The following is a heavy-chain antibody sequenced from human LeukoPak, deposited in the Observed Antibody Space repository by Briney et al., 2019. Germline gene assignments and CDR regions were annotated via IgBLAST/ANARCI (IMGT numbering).Heavy chain of an antibody. CDR2: ISGDNGNT. CDR1: GYTFTSYG. Sequence: SVTVSCKASGYTFTSYGISWVRQAPGQGLDWMGWISGDNGNTNYAQKVQGRVTMTTDTSTSTAYMELRSLRSDDKAVYYCARDCDRSGYYCYWGQGTQVTVSS. J-gene: IGHJ4*02. CDR3: ARDCDRSGYYCY. D-gene: IGHD3-22*01. V-gene: IGHV1-18*01.